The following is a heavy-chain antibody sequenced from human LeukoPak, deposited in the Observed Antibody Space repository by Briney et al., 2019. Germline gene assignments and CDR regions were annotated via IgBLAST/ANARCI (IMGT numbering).Heavy chain of an antibody. CDR3: ARDYLERRVVSGAALDY. D-gene: IGHD1-1*01. CDR2: INPSGGST. J-gene: IGHJ4*02. CDR1: GYTFTSYY. V-gene: IGHV1-46*01. Sequence: ASVKVSCKASGYTFTSYYMHWVRQAPGQGLEWMGMINPSGGSTSYAQKFQGRVTMTRDTSTSTVYMELSSLRSEDTAVYYCARDYLERRVVSGAALDYWGQGTLVTVSS.